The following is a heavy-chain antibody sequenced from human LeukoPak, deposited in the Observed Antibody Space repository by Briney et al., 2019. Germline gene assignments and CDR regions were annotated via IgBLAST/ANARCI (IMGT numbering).Heavy chain of an antibody. Sequence: GASVKVSCKTSGYPFTKWEINWVRQAAGQGLEWLGWVHPYNGNTYYAQRFRGRVTMSRDTSTTTAYMELSGLRSNDTALYFCATGPRNDPWGQGTLVTVSS. CDR1: GYPFTKWE. V-gene: IGHV1-8*01. J-gene: IGHJ5*02. CDR2: VHPYNGNT. D-gene: IGHD1-14*01. CDR3: ATGPRNDP.